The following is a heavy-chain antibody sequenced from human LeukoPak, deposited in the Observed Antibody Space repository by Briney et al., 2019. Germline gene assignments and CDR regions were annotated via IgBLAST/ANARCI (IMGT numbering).Heavy chain of an antibody. CDR3: ASRYCSGGSCFFDY. CDR1: GFTFSSYS. Sequence: GGSLRLSCAASGFTFSSYSMNWVRQAPGKGLEWVSSISSSSSYIYYADSAKGRFTISRDNAKNSLYLQMNSLRAEDTAVYYCASRYCSGGSCFFDYWGQGTLVTVSS. J-gene: IGHJ4*02. D-gene: IGHD2-15*01. CDR2: ISSSSSYI. V-gene: IGHV3-21*01.